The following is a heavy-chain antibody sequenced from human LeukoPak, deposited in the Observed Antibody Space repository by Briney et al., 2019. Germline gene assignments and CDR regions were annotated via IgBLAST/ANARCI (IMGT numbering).Heavy chain of an antibody. CDR1: GFTFSSYS. CDR2: IYSGGST. CDR3: ARSDWFDP. Sequence: GGSLRLSCAASGFTFSSYSMSWVRQAPGKGLEWVSVIYSGGSTYYADSVKGRFTISRDNSKNTLYLQMNSLRVEDTAVYYCARSDWFDPWGQGTLVTVSS. V-gene: IGHV3-66*01. J-gene: IGHJ5*02.